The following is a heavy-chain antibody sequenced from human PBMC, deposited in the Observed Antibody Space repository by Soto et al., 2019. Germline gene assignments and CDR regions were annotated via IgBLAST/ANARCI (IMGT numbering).Heavy chain of an antibody. CDR2: IGAYNGNT. J-gene: IGHJ3*02. Sequence: GASVKVSCKASGYTFTSYGISWVRQAPGQGLEWMGWIGAYNGNTNYAQKLQGRVTMTADTSTSTAYMELRSLRSDDTAVYYCARDSMTTVTPNAFDIWGQGTMVTVSS. V-gene: IGHV1-18*01. CDR1: GYTFTSYG. CDR3: ARDSMTTVTPNAFDI. D-gene: IGHD4-17*01.